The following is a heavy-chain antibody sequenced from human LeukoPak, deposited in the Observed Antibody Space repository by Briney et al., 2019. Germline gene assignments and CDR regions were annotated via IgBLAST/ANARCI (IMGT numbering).Heavy chain of an antibody. CDR3: ARSDYYDSSGYYYGPLDY. Sequence: GASVKVSCKASGYTFTSYYMHWVRQAPGQGLEWMGIINPSGGSTSYAQKFQGRVTITADKSTSTAYMELSSLRSEDTAVYYCARSDYYDSSGYYYGPLDYWGQGTLVTVSS. CDR2: INPSGGST. D-gene: IGHD3-22*01. V-gene: IGHV1-46*01. CDR1: GYTFTSYY. J-gene: IGHJ4*02.